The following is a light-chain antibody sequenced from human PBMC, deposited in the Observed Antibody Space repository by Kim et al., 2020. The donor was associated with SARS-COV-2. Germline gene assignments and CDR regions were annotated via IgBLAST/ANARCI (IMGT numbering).Light chain of an antibody. CDR1: TGAVSSGYL. Sequence: GTVTLTCASSTGAVSSGYLPNWFQQKPGQAPRALIYNANSKYSWTPARFSGSLLGGKAVLTVSGVQPEDEADYYCMLHFGGARAWVFGGGTQLTVL. CDR2: NAN. J-gene: IGLJ3*02. V-gene: IGLV7-43*01. CDR3: MLHFGGARAWV.